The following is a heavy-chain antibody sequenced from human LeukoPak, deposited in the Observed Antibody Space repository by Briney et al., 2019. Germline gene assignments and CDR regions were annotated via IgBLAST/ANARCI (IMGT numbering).Heavy chain of an antibody. Sequence: GGSLRLSCAASGFTFSSYSMNWVRQAPGKGLEWVSFISTSSSYIHNADSVKGRFTISRDNSKNTLYLQMNSLRAEDTAVYYCAKSYYDFWSGYYQTFDYWGQGTLVTVSS. D-gene: IGHD3-3*01. CDR2: ISTSSSYI. CDR1: GFTFSSYS. J-gene: IGHJ4*02. CDR3: AKSYYDFWSGYYQTFDY. V-gene: IGHV3-21*03.